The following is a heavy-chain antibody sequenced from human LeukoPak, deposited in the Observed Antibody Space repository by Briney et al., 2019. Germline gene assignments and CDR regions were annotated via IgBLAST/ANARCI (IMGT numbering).Heavy chain of an antibody. D-gene: IGHD3-22*01. CDR1: GYTFTGYY. CDR3: ARVKSYYYDTSDKDAFDI. V-gene: IGHV1-2*02. CDR2: INPNSGGT. Sequence: ASVKVSCKASGYTFTGYYMHWVRQAPGQGLEWMGWINPNSGGTNYARKFQGRVTMTRDTSTSTVYMELSSLRSEDTAVYYCARVKSYYYDTSDKDAFDIWGQGTMVTVSS. J-gene: IGHJ3*02.